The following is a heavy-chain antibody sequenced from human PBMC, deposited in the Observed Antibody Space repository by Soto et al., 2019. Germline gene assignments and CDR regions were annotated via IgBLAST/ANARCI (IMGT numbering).Heavy chain of an antibody. CDR2: ISGSGGST. J-gene: IGHJ4*02. CDR3: ANQDVG. V-gene: IGHV3-23*01. Sequence: RISCAASGVNFSSWDMSWVRQAPGKGLEWVSAISGSGGSTYYADSVKGRFTISRDNSKNTLYLQMNSLRAEDTAVYYCANQDVGWGQGTLVTVSS. CDR1: GVNFSSWD.